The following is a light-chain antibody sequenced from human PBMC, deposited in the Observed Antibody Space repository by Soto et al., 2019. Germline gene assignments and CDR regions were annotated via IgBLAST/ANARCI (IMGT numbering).Light chain of an antibody. CDR1: ESVANN. CDR2: GAF. J-gene: IGKJ2*01. CDR3: HQYNHWPGHT. Sequence: EIVMTQSPATLSVSPGERVTLSCRASESVANNLAWYQQKAGQAPRLLISGAFTRAIGVPARFSASGSGTDFTLTISSLQSEDLAVYYCHQYNHWPGHTFGQGTKLEIK. V-gene: IGKV3-15*01.